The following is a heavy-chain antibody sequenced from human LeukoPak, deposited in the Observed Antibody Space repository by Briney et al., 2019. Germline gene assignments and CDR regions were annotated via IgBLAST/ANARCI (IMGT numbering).Heavy chain of an antibody. CDR2: ISSSGSTI. J-gene: IGHJ6*03. CDR3: AKEAKMTTGWNYYYYYMDV. Sequence: PGGSLRLSCAASGFTFSDYYMSWIRQAPGKGLEWVSYISSSGSTIYYADSVKGRFTISRDNAKNSLYLQMNSLRAEDTAVYYCAKEAKMTTGWNYYYYYMDVWGKGTTVTVSS. D-gene: IGHD2-8*02. CDR1: GFTFSDYY. V-gene: IGHV3-11*04.